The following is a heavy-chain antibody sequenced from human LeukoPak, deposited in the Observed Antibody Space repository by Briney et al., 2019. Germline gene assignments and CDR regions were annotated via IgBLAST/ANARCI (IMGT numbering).Heavy chain of an antibody. CDR3: AREEGGRTESGSYPLDY. J-gene: IGHJ4*02. CDR1: GGTFSSYA. V-gene: IGHV1-2*04. CDR2: INPNSGGT. D-gene: IGHD1-26*01. Sequence: GASVKVSCKASGGTFSSYAISWVRQAPGQGLEWMGWINPNSGGTNYAQKFQGWVTMTRDTSISTAYMELSRLRSDDTAVYYCAREEGGRTESGSYPLDYWGQGTLVTVSS.